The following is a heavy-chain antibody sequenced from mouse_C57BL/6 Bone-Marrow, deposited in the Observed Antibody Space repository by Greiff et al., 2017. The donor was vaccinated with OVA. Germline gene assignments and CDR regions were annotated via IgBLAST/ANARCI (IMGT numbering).Heavy chain of an antibody. V-gene: IGHV3-1*01. CDR1: GYSITSGYD. CDR3: ARELRFYYFDY. Sequence: EVHLVESGPGMVKPSQSLSLTCTVPGYSITSGYDWHCIRHFPGNKLEWMGYISYSGSTNYNPSLKSRISITNDTSKNHVFLKLNSVTTEDTATYYCARELRFYYFDYWGQGTTLTVSS. J-gene: IGHJ2*01. CDR2: ISYSGST. D-gene: IGHD1-1*01.